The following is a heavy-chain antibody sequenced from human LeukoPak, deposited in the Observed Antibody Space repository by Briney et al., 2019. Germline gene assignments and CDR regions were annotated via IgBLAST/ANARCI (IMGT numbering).Heavy chain of an antibody. D-gene: IGHD5-18*01. J-gene: IGHJ5*02. CDR1: GGSFSGYY. CDR2: INHSGST. CDR3: ARGEQLWLPNFNH. V-gene: IGHV4-34*01. Sequence: SETVSLTCAVYGGSFSGYYWSWIRQPPGKGLEWIGEINHSGSTNYNPSLKSRVTISVGTSKNQFSLKLSSVTAADTAAYYCARGEQLWLPNFNHWGQGTLVTVSS.